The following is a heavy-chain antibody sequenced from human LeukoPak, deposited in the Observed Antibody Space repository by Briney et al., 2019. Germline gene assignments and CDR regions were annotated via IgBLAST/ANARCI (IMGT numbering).Heavy chain of an antibody. D-gene: IGHD3-16*01. CDR2: ISYDGSNK. V-gene: IGHV3-30*18. Sequence: RSLRLSCAASGFTFSSYGMHWVRQAPGKGLEWVAVISYDGSNKYYADSVKGRFTISRDNSKNTLYLQMNSLRAEDTAVYYCAKDLGGYPFDYWGQGTLVTVSS. CDR3: AKDLGGYPFDY. J-gene: IGHJ4*02. CDR1: GFTFSSYG.